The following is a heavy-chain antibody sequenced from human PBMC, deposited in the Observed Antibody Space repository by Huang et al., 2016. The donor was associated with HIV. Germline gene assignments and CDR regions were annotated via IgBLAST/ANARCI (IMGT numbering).Heavy chain of an antibody. CDR1: GGSLNGYY. CDR3: ATSSSGGGYYLDI. CDR2: INHGGST. D-gene: IGHD6-19*01. V-gene: IGHV4-34*01. Sequence: QVQLYQWGAGPLKPSETLSLTCGVSGGSLNGYYWNWIRQPPGKGLEWIGEINHGGSTKYNPCLKSRVTISVDTSKKQFSLNLTSVTATDTAVYYCATSSSGGGYYLDIWGRGTLVTVSS. J-gene: IGHJ2*01.